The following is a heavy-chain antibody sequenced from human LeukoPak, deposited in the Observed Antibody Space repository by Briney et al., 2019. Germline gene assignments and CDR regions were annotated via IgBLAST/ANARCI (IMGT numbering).Heavy chain of an antibody. CDR3: ARDPYYDSSGYDY. D-gene: IGHD3-22*01. J-gene: IGHJ4*02. CDR1: GFTFSSYT. Sequence: GGSLRLSCAASGFTFSSYTMDWVRQAPGKGLEWVSSISSSSDYIFYADSVKGRFTISRDNAQNSLYLQMNSLRAEDTAVYYCARDPYYDSSGYDYWGQGTLVTVSS. V-gene: IGHV3-21*01. CDR2: ISSSSDYI.